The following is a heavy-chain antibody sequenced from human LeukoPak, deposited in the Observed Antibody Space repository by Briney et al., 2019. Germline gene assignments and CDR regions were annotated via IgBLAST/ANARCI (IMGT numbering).Heavy chain of an antibody. CDR3: ARDPEVGATLFDY. CDR2: IIPILGIA. D-gene: IGHD1-26*01. V-gene: IGHV1-69*04. Sequence: SVKVSCKASGYTFTSYYMHWVRQAPGQGLEWMGRIIPILGIANYAQKFQGRVTITADKSTSTAYMELSSLRSEDTAVYYCARDPEVGATLFDYWGRGTLVTVSS. CDR1: GYTFTSYY. J-gene: IGHJ4*02.